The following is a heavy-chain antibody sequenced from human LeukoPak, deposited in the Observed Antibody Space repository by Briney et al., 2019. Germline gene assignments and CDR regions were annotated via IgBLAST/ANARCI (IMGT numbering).Heavy chain of an antibody. D-gene: IGHD5/OR15-5a*01. V-gene: IGHV1-2*02. CDR1: GYTFIGYY. J-gene: IGHJ4*02. CDR2: INPTSGGT. Sequence: ASVKVSCEASGYTFIGYYLHWVRQAPGQGLEWMGWINPTSGGTNYAQKFQDRVTMTRDTSINTAYMELSRLRSDDTAVYYCARLVGLSTTASYWGQGTLVIVSS. CDR3: ARLVGLSTTASY.